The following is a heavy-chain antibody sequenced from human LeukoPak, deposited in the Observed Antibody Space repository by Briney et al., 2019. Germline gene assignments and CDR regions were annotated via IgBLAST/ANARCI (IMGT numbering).Heavy chain of an antibody. V-gene: IGHV4-4*02. Sequence: PSETLSLTCAVSGGSISSSNWWNWVRQTPGKGLEWIGEIYHRGNTHYNPSLKSRVTMSVDTSTNQFSLRVNSVTAADTAVYYCARHNYFGSGSYNIDYWGQGTLVTVSS. CDR1: GGSISSSNW. CDR2: IYHRGNT. D-gene: IGHD3-10*01. J-gene: IGHJ4*02. CDR3: ARHNYFGSGSYNIDY.